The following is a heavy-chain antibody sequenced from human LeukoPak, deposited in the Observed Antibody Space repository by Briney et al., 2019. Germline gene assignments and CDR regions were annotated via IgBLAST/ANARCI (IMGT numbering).Heavy chain of an antibody. CDR1: GFTLSSYG. V-gene: IGHV3-30*02. CDR3: AKSMTYYYDSSGQPFDP. CDR2: IRYDGSNK. J-gene: IGHJ5*02. Sequence: RGSLRLSCVASGFTLSSYGMHWVRQAPGRGLEWVAFIRYDGSNKYYTDSVKGRFTISRDNSKNTLYLQMNSVRAEDTAVYYCAKSMTYYYDSSGQPFDPWGQGTLVTVSS. D-gene: IGHD3-22*01.